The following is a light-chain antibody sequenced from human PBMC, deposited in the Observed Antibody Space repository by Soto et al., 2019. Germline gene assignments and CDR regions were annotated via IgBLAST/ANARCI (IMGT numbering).Light chain of an antibody. CDR1: SSDVGGYNY. CDR2: EVS. V-gene: IGLV2-14*01. J-gene: IGLJ1*01. Sequence: SVLTQPASVSGSPGQSITISCTGTSSDVGGYNYVSWSQQHPGKAPKLMICEVSNRPSGVSNRFSGSKSGNTASLTISGLQAEDEADYYCSSYTSSSTLYVFGTGTKV. CDR3: SSYTSSSTLYV.